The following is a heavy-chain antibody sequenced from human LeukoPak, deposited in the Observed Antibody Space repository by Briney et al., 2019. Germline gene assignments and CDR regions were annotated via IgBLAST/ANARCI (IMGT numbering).Heavy chain of an antibody. V-gene: IGHV3-30*03. J-gene: IGHJ4*02. CDR1: GFTFSSYG. Sequence: PGRSLRLSCAASGFTFSSYGMHWVRQAPGKGLEWVAVISYDDGTKYYPDSVNGRFTISRDNSKNTLYLQMNSLRAEDTAVYYCARDLAGIDYWGQGTLVTVSS. D-gene: IGHD1-1*01. CDR2: ISYDDGTK. CDR3: ARDLAGIDY.